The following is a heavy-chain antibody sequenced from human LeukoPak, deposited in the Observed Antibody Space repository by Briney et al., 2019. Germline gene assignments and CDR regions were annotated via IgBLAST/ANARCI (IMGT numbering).Heavy chain of an antibody. V-gene: IGHV4-4*07. D-gene: IGHD6-19*01. J-gene: IGHJ5*02. Sequence: PSETLSLTCTVSGGSISSYYWSWIRQPAGKGLEWIGRIYTSGSTNYNPSLKSRVTMSVDTSKNLFSLKLSSVTAADTAVYYCARDRGQQWLWWFDPWGQGTLVTVSS. CDR3: ARDRGQQWLWWFDP. CDR2: IYTSGST. CDR1: GGSISSYY.